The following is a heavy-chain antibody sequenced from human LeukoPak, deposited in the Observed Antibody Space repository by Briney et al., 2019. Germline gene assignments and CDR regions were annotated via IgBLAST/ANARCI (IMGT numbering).Heavy chain of an antibody. V-gene: IGHV1-3*01. D-gene: IGHD3-22*01. J-gene: IGHJ6*02. CDR2: INAGNGNT. Sequence: ASVKVSCKASGGTFSSYAISWVRQAPGQGLEWMGWINAGNGNTKYSQKFQGRITITRDTSASTAYMELSSLRSEDTAVYYCARRYYYYDTSGYNYYYYGMDVWGQGTTVTVSS. CDR3: ARRYYYYDTSGYNYYYYGMDV. CDR1: GGTFSSYA.